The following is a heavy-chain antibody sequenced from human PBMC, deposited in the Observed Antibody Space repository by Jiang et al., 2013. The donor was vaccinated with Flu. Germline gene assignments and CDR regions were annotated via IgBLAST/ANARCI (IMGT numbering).Heavy chain of an antibody. CDR3: ASQHWDHGVGSYYMSH. CDR2: IYYSGTT. V-gene: IGHV4-39*07. Sequence: GSGLVKPSETLSLRCSVSGGSIISEKSYWGWIRQPPGKGLEWIGSIYYSGTTYYNLSLKSRVTMSVDTSKKQFSLRLTSVTAADTAVYYCASQHWDHGVGSYYMSHWGQGVLVTVSS. D-gene: IGHD3-10*01. CDR1: GGSIISEKSY. J-gene: IGHJ4*02.